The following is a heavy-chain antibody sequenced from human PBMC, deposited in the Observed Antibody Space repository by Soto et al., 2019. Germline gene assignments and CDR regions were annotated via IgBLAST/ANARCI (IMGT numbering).Heavy chain of an antibody. J-gene: IGHJ4*02. V-gene: IGHV5-51*01. CDR3: ARGGVSTRTFDY. Sequence: GESLKISCKGSGYNFAGYWIAWVRQMPGKGLELMGIIYPSDSDTRYRPSFQGQVTISADKSISSAYLQWSSLRASDTAMYYCARGGVSTRTFDYWGQGTPVTVSS. CDR2: IYPSDSDT. CDR1: GYNFAGYW. D-gene: IGHD3-3*01.